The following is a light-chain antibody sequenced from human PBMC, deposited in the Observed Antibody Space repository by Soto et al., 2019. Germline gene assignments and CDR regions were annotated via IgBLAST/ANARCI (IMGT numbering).Light chain of an antibody. V-gene: IGLV1-40*01. CDR3: QSYDSSMSGFV. Sequence: QCVLTQPASLSGAPGQRVTISCTGSSPNIGAGYDVHWYQHLPGAAPKLLIYVNTNRPSGVPDRFSGSKSGTSASLAITGLQAEDEADYFCQSYDSSMSGFVFGTGTKVTVL. CDR2: VNT. CDR1: SPNIGAGYD. J-gene: IGLJ1*01.